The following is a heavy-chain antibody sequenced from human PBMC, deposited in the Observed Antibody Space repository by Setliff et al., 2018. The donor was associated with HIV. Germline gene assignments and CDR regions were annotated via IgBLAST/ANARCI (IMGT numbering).Heavy chain of an antibody. J-gene: IGHJ5*01. CDR2: IYYSGST. D-gene: IGHD6-19*01. CDR1: GGSISSSY. CDR3: ARLNLEQWVQRIDS. V-gene: IGHV4-59*08. Sequence: SETLSLTCTVSGGSISSSYWSWIRQPPGKGLEWIGYIYYSGSTYYNPSLKSRVTISVDTSKKQFSLKLSSVTAADTAVYYCARLNLEQWVQRIDSWGQGTLVTVSS.